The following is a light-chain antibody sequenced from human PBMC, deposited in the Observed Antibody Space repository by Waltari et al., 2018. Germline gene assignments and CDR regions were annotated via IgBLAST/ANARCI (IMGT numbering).Light chain of an antibody. Sequence: EIVLTQSPATLSLSPGERATLSCRANQSVTSYLAWYQQKPGQAPRLLIYDASNRATGIPARFSGSGSGTDFTLTINSLEPEDFAVYYCHQRSNWWHTFGGGTKVEIK. CDR3: HQRSNWWHT. CDR1: QSVTSY. J-gene: IGKJ4*01. V-gene: IGKV3-11*01. CDR2: DAS.